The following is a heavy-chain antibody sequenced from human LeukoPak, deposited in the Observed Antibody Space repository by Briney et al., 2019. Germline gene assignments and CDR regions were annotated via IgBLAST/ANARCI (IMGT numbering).Heavy chain of an antibody. D-gene: IGHD1-7*01. CDR3: AREGDITGTTPFDY. Sequence: PSETLSLTCTVSGGSISSYYWSWIRQPAGKGLEWIGRIYSSGSTNYNPSLKSRVIMSVDTSKNQFSLKLSSVTAADTAVYYCAREGDITGTTPFDYWGQGTLVTVSS. CDR2: IYSSGST. J-gene: IGHJ4*02. CDR1: GGSISSYY. V-gene: IGHV4-4*07.